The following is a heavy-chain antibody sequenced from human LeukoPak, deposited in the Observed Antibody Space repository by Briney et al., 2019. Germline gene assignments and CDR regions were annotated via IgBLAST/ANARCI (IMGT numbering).Heavy chain of an antibody. CDR3: ARSVEMATRIDY. CDR1: GFTFDDYA. J-gene: IGHJ4*02. Sequence: GGSLRLSCAASGFTFDDYAMHWVRQAPGKGLEWVSGISWNSGSIGYADSVKGRFTISRDNAKNSLYLQMNSLRAEDMALYCCARSVEMATRIDYWGQGTLVTVSS. V-gene: IGHV3-9*03. CDR2: ISWNSGSI. D-gene: IGHD5-24*01.